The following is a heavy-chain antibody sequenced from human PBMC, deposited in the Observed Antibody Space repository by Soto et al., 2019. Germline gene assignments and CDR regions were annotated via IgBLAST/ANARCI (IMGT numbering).Heavy chain of an antibody. J-gene: IGHJ4*02. Sequence: EVQLVESGGGLVQPGGSLRLSCAASGFTFSSYWMHWVRQAPGKGLVWVSCINSDGSSTTYADSVKGRFTSSRDNAKNTFYVQRISLRAEATAGYYCSSARWLQDWCQGTLVTVAS. V-gene: IGHV3-74*01. CDR1: GFTFSSYW. CDR2: INSDGSST. CDR3: SSARWLQD. D-gene: IGHD5-12*01.